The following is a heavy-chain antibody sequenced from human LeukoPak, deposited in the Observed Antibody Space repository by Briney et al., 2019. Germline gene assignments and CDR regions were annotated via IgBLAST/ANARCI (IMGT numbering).Heavy chain of an antibody. CDR1: GESFSGYY. Sequence: SETLSLTCAVYGESFSGYYWSWIRQPPGKGLEWIGEIHPSGSTKYNPSLKSRVTISVDASKNQFSLRLTSVTAADTAVYYCARGQDSAKVGYWGQGTLVTVSS. CDR3: ARGQDSAKVGY. V-gene: IGHV4-34*01. J-gene: IGHJ4*02. CDR2: IHPSGST. D-gene: IGHD1-26*01.